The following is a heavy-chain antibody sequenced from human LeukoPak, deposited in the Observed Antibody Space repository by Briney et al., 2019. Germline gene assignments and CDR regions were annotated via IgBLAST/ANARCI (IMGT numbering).Heavy chain of an antibody. V-gene: IGHV3-7*01. D-gene: IGHD2-2*01. CDR3: ARLGYCSSTSCYEADY. Sequence: GGSLRLSCAASGFTFSSYWMSWVRQAPGKGLEWVANIKQDGSEKYYVDSVKGRFTISRDNAKNSLYLQMNSLRAEDTAVYYCARLGYCSSTSCYEADYWGQGTLVTVSS. J-gene: IGHJ4*02. CDR1: GFTFSSYW. CDR2: IKQDGSEK.